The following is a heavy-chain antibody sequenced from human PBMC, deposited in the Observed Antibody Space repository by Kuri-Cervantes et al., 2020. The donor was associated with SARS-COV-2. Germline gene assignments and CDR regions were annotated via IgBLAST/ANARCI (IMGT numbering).Heavy chain of an antibody. D-gene: IGHD1-26*01. Sequence: SETLSLTCTVSGSSISSGYYWGWIRQPPGKGLEWIGGIYHSGSIYYNPSLKSRVTISVDTSKNQFSLNLSSVTAADTAVYYCARDLTYYGLADYWGQGTLVTVSS. CDR1: GSSISSGYY. CDR3: ARDLTYYGLADY. J-gene: IGHJ4*02. CDR2: IYHSGSI. V-gene: IGHV4-38-2*02.